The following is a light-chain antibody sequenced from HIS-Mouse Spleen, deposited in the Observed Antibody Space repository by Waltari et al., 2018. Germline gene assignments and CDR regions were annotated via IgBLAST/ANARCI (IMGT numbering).Light chain of an antibody. V-gene: IGLV3-19*01. CDR1: SLRSYY. CDR2: GKN. CDR3: NSRDSSGNHVV. J-gene: IGLJ2*01. Sequence: SSELTQDPAVSVALGQTVRITCQGYSLRSYYASWYQQKPGQAPVLGIYGKNNRPSGIPDRFSGSSSGNTASLTITGAQAEDEADYYCNSRDSSGNHVVFGGGTKLTVL.